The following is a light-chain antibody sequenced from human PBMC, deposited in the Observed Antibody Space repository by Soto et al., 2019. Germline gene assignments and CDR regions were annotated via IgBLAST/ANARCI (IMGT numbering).Light chain of an antibody. V-gene: IGKV3-20*01. Sequence: ENVFTQSPGTLSLSPGERATLSCRASQSVSSSYLAWYQQKPGQAPSLLIYGASSRATGIPDRFSGSGSGTDFTLTISRLEPEDFAVYYCQQYGSSTWTFGQGTKVDIK. CDR1: QSVSSSY. CDR3: QQYGSSTWT. CDR2: GAS. J-gene: IGKJ1*01.